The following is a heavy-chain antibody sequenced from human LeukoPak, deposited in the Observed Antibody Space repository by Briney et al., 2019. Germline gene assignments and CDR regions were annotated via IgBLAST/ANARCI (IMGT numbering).Heavy chain of an antibody. CDR3: AREGEYCSGGSCPFGYYGMDV. J-gene: IGHJ6*02. CDR2: IIPIFGTA. Sequence: ASVKVSCKASGYTFTSYGISWVRQAPGQGLEWMGGIIPIFGTANYAQKFQGRVTITADESTSTAYMELSSLRSEDTAVYYCAREGEYCSGGSCPFGYYGMDVWGQGTTVTVSS. CDR1: GYTFTSYG. V-gene: IGHV1-69*13. D-gene: IGHD2-15*01.